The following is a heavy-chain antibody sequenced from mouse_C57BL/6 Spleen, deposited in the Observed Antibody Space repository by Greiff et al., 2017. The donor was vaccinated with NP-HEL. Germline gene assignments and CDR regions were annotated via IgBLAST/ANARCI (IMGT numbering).Heavy chain of an antibody. CDR3: AKRGYDYDAMDY. V-gene: IGHV2-5*01. CDR2: IWRGGST. Sequence: VQLQESGPGLVQPSQSLSITFTVSGFSLTSYGVHWVRQSPGKGLEWLGVIWRGGSTDYNAAFMSRLSITKDNSKSQVFFKMNSLQADDTAIYYCAKRGYDYDAMDYWGQGTSVTVSS. CDR1: GFSLTSYG. J-gene: IGHJ4*01.